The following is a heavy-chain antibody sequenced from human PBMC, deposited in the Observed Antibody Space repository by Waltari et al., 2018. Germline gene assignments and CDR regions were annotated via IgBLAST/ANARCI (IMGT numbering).Heavy chain of an antibody. CDR1: VGPISSYS. CDR3: ARGRGGSWFDP. V-gene: IGHV4-59*08. CDR2: IYYSGST. Sequence: QVQLQESGPGLVKPSETLSLTCTVSVGPISSYSGTWIRQPPGKGLEWIGYIYYSGSTNYNPALKSRVTISVDTSKNQFSLKLSSVTAADTAVYYCARGRGGSWFDPWGQGTLVTVSS. J-gene: IGHJ5*02. D-gene: IGHD3-16*01.